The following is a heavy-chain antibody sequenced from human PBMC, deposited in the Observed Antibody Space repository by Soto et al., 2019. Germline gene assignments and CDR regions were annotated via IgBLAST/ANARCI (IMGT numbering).Heavy chain of an antibody. V-gene: IGHV4-59*01. CDR1: GGSISSYY. CDR3: ARGFGELLEYYYYYYGMDV. CDR2: IYYSGGT. Sequence: KSSETLSLTCTVSGGSISSYYWSWIRQPPGKGLEWIGYIYYSGGTNYNPSLKSRVTISVDTSKNQFSLKLSSVTAADTAVYYCARGFGELLEYYYYYYGMDVWGQGTTVTVSS. J-gene: IGHJ6*02. D-gene: IGHD3-10*01.